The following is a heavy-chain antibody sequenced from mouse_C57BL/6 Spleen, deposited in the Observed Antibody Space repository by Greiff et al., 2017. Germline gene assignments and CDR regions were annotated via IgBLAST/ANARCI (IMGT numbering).Heavy chain of an antibody. Sequence: EVQLQQSGPELVKPGASVKIPCKASGYTFTDYNMDWVKQSHGKSLEWIGDINPNNGGTIYNQKFKGKATLTVDKSSSTAYMELRSLTSEETAVYYCARGGSSGYYFAMDYWGKGTSVTVSS. CDR3: ARGGSSGYYFAMDY. V-gene: IGHV1-18*01. CDR2: INPNNGGT. CDR1: GYTFTDYN. D-gene: IGHD3-2*02. J-gene: IGHJ4*01.